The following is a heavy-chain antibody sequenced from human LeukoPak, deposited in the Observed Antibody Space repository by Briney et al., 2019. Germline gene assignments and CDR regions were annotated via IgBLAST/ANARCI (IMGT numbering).Heavy chain of an antibody. V-gene: IGHV3-53*01. CDR1: GFTVSSYS. D-gene: IGHD2-15*01. J-gene: IGHJ4*02. Sequence: GGSLRLSCAASGFTVSSYSMTWVRQAPGQDLEWVSVISSGGVAYYADSVKGRFTISKDNSKNTLFLQMNGLRAEDTAVYYCARGACSDWGQGTLVTVSS. CDR3: ARGACSD. CDR2: ISSGGVA.